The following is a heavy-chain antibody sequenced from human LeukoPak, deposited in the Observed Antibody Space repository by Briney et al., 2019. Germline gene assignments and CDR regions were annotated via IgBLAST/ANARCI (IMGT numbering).Heavy chain of an antibody. CDR2: MNPNSGNT. CDR3: ARVSVYYDSSGYYYGRSFDI. D-gene: IGHD3-22*01. Sequence: ASVKVSCKASGYTFTSYGISWVRQATGQGLEWMGWMNPNSGNTGYAQKSQGRVTITRNTSISTAYMELSSLRSEDTAVYYCARVSVYYDSSGYYYGRSFDIWGQGTMVAVSS. CDR1: GYTFTSYG. V-gene: IGHV1-8*03. J-gene: IGHJ3*02.